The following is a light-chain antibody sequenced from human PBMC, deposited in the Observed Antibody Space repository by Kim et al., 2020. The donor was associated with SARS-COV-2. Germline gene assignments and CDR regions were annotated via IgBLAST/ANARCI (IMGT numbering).Light chain of an antibody. Sequence: ETVLTQSPATLSLFPGERATLSCRASQSVSTYLAWYRQKPGQAPSLLIYDASHRAIDIPARFSGSGSGTDFILTISSLEPEDSAVYYCQQLRDWPFTFGQGTRLEIK. J-gene: IGKJ5*01. CDR2: DAS. CDR1: QSVSTY. CDR3: QQLRDWPFT. V-gene: IGKV3-11*01.